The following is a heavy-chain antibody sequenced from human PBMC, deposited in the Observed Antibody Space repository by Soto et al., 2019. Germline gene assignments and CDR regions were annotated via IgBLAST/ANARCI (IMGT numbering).Heavy chain of an antibody. CDR3: ARCRQWLEPRYYYYGMDV. CDR2: IIPMFDIT. Sequence: QVQLVQSGAEVKKPGSSVKVYCKASGGTFSSYAIHWVRQAPGQGPEWMGGIIPMFDITNYAQQFQGRVTMTADEATRTAYMELSSLRSEDAAVYYCARCRQWLEPRYYYYGMDVWGQGTTVTVSS. D-gene: IGHD6-19*01. J-gene: IGHJ6*02. V-gene: IGHV1-69*01. CDR1: GGTFSSYA.